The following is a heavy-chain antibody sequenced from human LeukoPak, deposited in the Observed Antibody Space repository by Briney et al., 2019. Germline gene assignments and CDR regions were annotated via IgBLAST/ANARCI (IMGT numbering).Heavy chain of an antibody. CDR2: IDWDDNE. CDR3: ARLQGATIGAKWFDP. CDR1: GFSLTTIGMR. J-gene: IGHJ5*02. Sequence: SGPTLVNPTQPLTLTCTFSGFSLTTIGMRVSWIRQPPVKALEWLALIDWDDNEFYSTSRKTRLTISKDTSKNQVVLTMTNMDPVDTATYYCARLQGATIGAKWFDPWGQGTLVTVSS. D-gene: IGHD4/OR15-4a*01. V-gene: IGHV2-70*04.